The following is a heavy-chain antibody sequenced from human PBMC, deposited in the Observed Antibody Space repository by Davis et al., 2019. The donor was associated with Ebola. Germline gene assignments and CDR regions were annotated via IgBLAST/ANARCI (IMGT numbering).Heavy chain of an antibody. CDR3: GRGRSDSHYTYFDS. V-gene: IGHV3-48*03. Sequence: GESLKISCAASGFSFGGYEMSWVRQAPGKGLEWISHLSSRGTGKYYTDSVKGRYTVSRDNAKDLLVLQMNSLRPEDTAVYYCGRGRSDSHYTYFDSWGQGVLVTVSS. D-gene: IGHD3-22*01. CDR2: LSSRGTGK. J-gene: IGHJ4*02. CDR1: GFSFGGYE.